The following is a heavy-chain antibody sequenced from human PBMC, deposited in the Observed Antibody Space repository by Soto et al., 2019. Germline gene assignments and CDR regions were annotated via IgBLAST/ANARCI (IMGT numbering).Heavy chain of an antibody. Sequence: GGSLRLSCAASGFTFSSYWMHWVRQAPGKGLVWVSRINSDGSSTSYADSVKGRFTISRDNAKNTLYLQMNSLRAEDTAVYYCAKLPYYDILTGYSPPSDAFDTWGQGTMVTVSS. J-gene: IGHJ3*02. D-gene: IGHD3-9*01. V-gene: IGHV3-74*01. CDR3: AKLPYYDILTGYSPPSDAFDT. CDR2: INSDGSST. CDR1: GFTFSSYW.